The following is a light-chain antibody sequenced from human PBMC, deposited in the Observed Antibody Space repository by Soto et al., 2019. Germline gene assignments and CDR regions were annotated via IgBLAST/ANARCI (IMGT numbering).Light chain of an antibody. CDR3: QQYHSDPIT. CDR2: RAS. V-gene: IGKV4-1*01. Sequence: DFVMTQSPDSLAVSLGERATINCKSSQSVLSSSNNKNFLAWFQQKPGQPPKLLISRASTRESGVPDRFSGSGSGTDFTLTISSLQAEDVAVYYCQQYHSDPITLGHGTRLEIK. J-gene: IGKJ5*01. CDR1: QSVLSSSNNKNF.